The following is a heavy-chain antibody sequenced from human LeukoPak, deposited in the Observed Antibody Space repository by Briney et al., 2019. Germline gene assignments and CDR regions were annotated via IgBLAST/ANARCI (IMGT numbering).Heavy chain of an antibody. CDR2: INWNGGST. CDR3: ARGKGAAAVTNFDY. Sequence: PGGSLRLSCAASGFTFAVHGMSWVRQAPGKGLEWVSGINWNGGSTVYADSVKGRFTISRDNAKNSLYLQMNSLRAEDTAVYYCARGKGAAAVTNFDYWGQGTLVTVSS. CDR1: GFTFAVHG. V-gene: IGHV3-20*04. J-gene: IGHJ4*02. D-gene: IGHD6-13*01.